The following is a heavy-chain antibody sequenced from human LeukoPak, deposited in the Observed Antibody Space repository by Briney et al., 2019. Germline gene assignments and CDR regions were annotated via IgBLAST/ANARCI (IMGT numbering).Heavy chain of an antibody. V-gene: IGHV3-48*04. J-gene: IGHJ3*02. Sequence: GGSLRLSCAASGFTFSSDSMNWVRQAPGKGLEWVSYISSSSSTIYYAGSVKGRFTISRDNAKNSLYLQMNSLRAEDTAVYYCAGNLVVMRENAFDIWGQGTMVTVSS. CDR1: GFTFSSDS. CDR2: ISSSSSTI. D-gene: IGHD3-22*01. CDR3: AGNLVVMRENAFDI.